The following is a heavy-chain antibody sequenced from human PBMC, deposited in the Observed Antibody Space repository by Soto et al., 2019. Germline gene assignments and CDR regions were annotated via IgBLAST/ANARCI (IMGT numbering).Heavy chain of an antibody. J-gene: IGHJ3*02. D-gene: IGHD3-3*01. CDR2: IYYSGST. Sequence: SETLSLTCTVSGGSISSGGYYWSWIRQHPGKGLEWIGYIYYSGSTYYNPSLKSRVTISVDTSKNQFSLKLSSVTAADTAVYYCARLTCSNTRCLKLNGFDIWGQRTMVTVSS. V-gene: IGHV4-31*03. CDR3: ARLTCSNTRCLKLNGFDI. CDR1: GGSISSGGYY.